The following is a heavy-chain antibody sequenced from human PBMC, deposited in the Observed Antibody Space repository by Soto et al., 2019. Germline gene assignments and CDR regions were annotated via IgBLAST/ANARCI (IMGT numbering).Heavy chain of an antibody. Sequence: ASVKVSCKASGDTFTGYYMHWVRQAPGQGLEWMGWIKPNSGGTNYAQQFQGRVTMTRDTSISTAYMELSRLRSDDTAVYYCARVSVQTIAPYGMDVSGQGTRVTVSS. CDR2: IKPNSGGT. V-gene: IGHV1-2*02. CDR3: ARVSVQTIAPYGMDV. J-gene: IGHJ6*02. CDR1: GDTFTGYY. D-gene: IGHD1-7*01.